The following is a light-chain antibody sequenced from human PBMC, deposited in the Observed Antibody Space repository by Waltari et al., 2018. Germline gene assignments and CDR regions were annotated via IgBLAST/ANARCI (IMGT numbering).Light chain of an antibody. Sequence: DIQMTQSPSTLSASVGDRVTITCRASGTISSWLAWCQQRPGKAPNLLIYKASRLGSGVPSRFSGSGSGTEFTLTISSLQPEDFATYYCQQFNTHPWTFGQGTKVDI. V-gene: IGKV1-5*03. CDR2: KAS. CDR3: QQFNTHPWT. J-gene: IGKJ1*01. CDR1: GTISSW.